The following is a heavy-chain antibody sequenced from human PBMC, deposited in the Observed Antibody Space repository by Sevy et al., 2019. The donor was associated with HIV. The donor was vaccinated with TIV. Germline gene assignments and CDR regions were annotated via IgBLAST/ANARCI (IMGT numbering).Heavy chain of an antibody. CDR1: GFTFSSYN. J-gene: IGHJ6*04. D-gene: IGHD2-21*02. V-gene: IGHV3-48*01. CDR2: INSGSTII. CDR3: ARDGGDSDYGMDL. Sequence: GGSLRLSCVASGFTFSSYNFNWVRQAPGKGLELISFINSGSTIISHADSVKGRFTISRDSVKKSLYLQMNSLGVEETAVYYCARDGGDSDYGMDLWGEGTTVTVPS.